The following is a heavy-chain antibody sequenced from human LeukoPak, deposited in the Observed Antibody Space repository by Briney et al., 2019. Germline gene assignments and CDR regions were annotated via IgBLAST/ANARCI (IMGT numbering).Heavy chain of an antibody. V-gene: IGHV4-34*01. J-gene: IGHJ4*02. CDR2: INHSGST. CDR3: AREEWELSSNFDY. Sequence: SETLSLTCAVYGGSFSGYYWSWIRQPPGKGLEWIGEINHSGSTNYNPSLKSRVTISVDTPKNQFSLKLSSVTAADTAVYYCAREEWELSSNFDYWGQGTLVTVS. D-gene: IGHD1-26*01. CDR1: GGSFSGYY.